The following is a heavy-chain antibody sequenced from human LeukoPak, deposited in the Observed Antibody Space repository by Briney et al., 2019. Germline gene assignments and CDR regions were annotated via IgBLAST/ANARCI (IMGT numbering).Heavy chain of an antibody. CDR1: GFXFSSYW. CDR3: ARERSGSQWLVSRDAFDI. D-gene: IGHD6-19*01. Sequence: GGSLRLSCAASGFXFSSYWMHWVRQAPGKGLEWVSSISSSSSYIYYADSVKGRFTISRDNAKNSLYLQMNSLRAEDTAVYYCARERSGSQWLVSRDAFDIWGQGTMVTVSS. CDR2: ISSSSSYI. V-gene: IGHV3-21*01. J-gene: IGHJ3*02.